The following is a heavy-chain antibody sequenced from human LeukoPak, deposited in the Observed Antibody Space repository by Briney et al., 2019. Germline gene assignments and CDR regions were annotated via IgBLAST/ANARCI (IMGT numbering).Heavy chain of an antibody. D-gene: IGHD6-6*01. CDR1: GGSISSYY. Sequence: SETLSLTCTVSGGSISSYYWSWIRQPPGKGLEWIRYIYYSGSTNYNPSLKSRVTISVDTSKNQFSLKLSSVTAADTAVYYCARGGYSSSSPIWYWGQGTLVTVSS. CDR3: ARGGYSSSSPIWY. CDR2: IYYSGST. V-gene: IGHV4-59*01. J-gene: IGHJ4*02.